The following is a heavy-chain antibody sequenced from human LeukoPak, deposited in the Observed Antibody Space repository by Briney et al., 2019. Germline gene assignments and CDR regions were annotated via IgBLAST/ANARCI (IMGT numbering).Heavy chain of an antibody. CDR2: MNPNSGNT. CDR3: AREGIGGFDY. J-gene: IGHJ4*02. D-gene: IGHD2-15*01. Sequence: ASVKVSCKASGYTFTSYDINWVRQATGQGLEWMGWMNPNSGNTGYAQKFQGRVTITRNTSISTAYMELNRLISDDTAVYYCAREGIGGFDYWGQGTLVTVSS. V-gene: IGHV1-8*03. CDR1: GYTFTSYD.